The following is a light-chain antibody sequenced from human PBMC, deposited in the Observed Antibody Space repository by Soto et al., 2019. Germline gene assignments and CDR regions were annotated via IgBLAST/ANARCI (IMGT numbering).Light chain of an antibody. CDR2: EVS. J-gene: IGLJ1*01. CDR3: RLYTSENAYV. Sequence: QSALTQPPSVSGSSGQSVTISCTGTSTDFVSYNSVSWYQQPPGTAPKLMIYEVSKRPSGVPDRFSGSKSGNTASLTISGLQAADEADYYCRLYTSENAYVFGSGTKV. V-gene: IGLV2-18*01. CDR1: STDFVSYNS.